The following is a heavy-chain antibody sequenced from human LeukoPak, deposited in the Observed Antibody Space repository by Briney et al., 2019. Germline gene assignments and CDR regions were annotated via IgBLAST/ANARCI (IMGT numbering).Heavy chain of an antibody. V-gene: IGHV4-39*07. CDR3: ARDREYYDFWSGYRDAFDI. J-gene: IGHJ3*02. CDR1: GGSISSSSYY. CDR2: IYYTGST. D-gene: IGHD3-3*01. Sequence: SETLSLTCTVSGGSISSSSYYWGWIRQPPGKGLEWIGSIYYTGSTYYNPSLKSRVTISVDTSKNQFSLKLSSVTAADTAVYYCARDREYYDFWSGYRDAFDIWGQGTMVTVSS.